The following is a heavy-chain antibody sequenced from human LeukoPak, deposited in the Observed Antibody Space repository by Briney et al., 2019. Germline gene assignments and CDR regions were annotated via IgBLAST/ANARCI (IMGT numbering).Heavy chain of an antibody. D-gene: IGHD3-10*01. V-gene: IGHV3-23*01. CDR3: AKGGFGRGVHY. CDR1: GFTFSSYA. CDR2: ISGSGGST. J-gene: IGHJ4*02. Sequence: GGSLRLSCAASGFTFSSYAMSWVRPAPGKGLEWVSAISGSGGSTYYAGSVKGRLTISSDNSKNPLYSAMNSPGAEDTAVYYCAKGGFGRGVHYWGQGTLVTVSS.